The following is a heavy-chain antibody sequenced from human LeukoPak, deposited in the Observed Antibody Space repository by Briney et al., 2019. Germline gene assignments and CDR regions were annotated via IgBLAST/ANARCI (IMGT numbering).Heavy chain of an antibody. CDR3: ARPYYSNYYYYGMDV. J-gene: IGHJ6*02. D-gene: IGHD4-11*01. V-gene: IGHV3-33*08. CDR1: GFNFRSYW. CDR2: IWYDGSNK. Sequence: GGSLRLSCVGSGFNFRSYWMSWVRQAPGKGLEWVGIIWYDGSNKYYADSVKGRFTISRDNSKNTLYLQMNSLRVEDTAVYYCARPYYSNYYYYGMDVWGQGTTVTVSS.